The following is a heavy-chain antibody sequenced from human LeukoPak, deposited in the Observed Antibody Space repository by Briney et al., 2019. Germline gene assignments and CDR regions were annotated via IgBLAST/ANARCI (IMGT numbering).Heavy chain of an antibody. D-gene: IGHD3-3*01. CDR2: ISSSSSYI. V-gene: IGHV3-21*01. Sequence: GGSLRLSCAASGFTFSSYSMNWVRQAPGKGLEWVSSISSSSSYIYYADSVKGRFTISRDNAKNSLYLQMNSLRAEDTAVYYCARVGDFRSGYYIAYYYYMDVWGKGTTVTVSS. CDR3: ARVGDFRSGYYIAYYYYMDV. J-gene: IGHJ6*03. CDR1: GFTFSSYS.